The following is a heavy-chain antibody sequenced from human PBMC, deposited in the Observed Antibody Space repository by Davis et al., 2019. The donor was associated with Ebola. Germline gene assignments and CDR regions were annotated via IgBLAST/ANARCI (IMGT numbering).Heavy chain of an antibody. CDR3: AREHDFWAGALDF. J-gene: IGHJ4*02. CDR1: GFMFKNFW. CDR2: INMDGSTT. D-gene: IGHD3-3*01. V-gene: IGHV3-74*01. Sequence: PGGSLRLSCAASGFMFKNFWMHWVRHAPGKGLVWVARINMDGSTTDSADSVKDRFSISRDNARNTVYLQMNSLRPEDTAVYYCAREHDFWAGALDFWGQGGLVTVSP.